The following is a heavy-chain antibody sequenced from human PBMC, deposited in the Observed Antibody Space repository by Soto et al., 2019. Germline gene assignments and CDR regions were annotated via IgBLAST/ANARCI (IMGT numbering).Heavy chain of an antibody. D-gene: IGHD2-8*01. CDR3: ARGDSTDCSNGVCSFFYNHDMGV. CDR1: GYSFTDYH. CDR2: INPKSGGT. Sequence: GASVKVSCKASGYSFTDYHIHWVRQAPGQGLEWLGRINPKSGGTSTAQKFQGWVTMTTDTSISTASMELTRLTSDDTAIYYCARGDSTDCSNGVCSFFYNHDMGVWGQGTTATVSS. J-gene: IGHJ6*02. V-gene: IGHV1-2*04.